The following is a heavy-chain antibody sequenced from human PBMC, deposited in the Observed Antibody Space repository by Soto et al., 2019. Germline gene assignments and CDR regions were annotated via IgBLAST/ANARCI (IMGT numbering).Heavy chain of an antibody. Sequence: ASVKVSCKASGYTFTSYAMHWVRQAPGQRFEWMGWINAGNGNTKYSQKFQGRVTITRDTSASTAYMELSSLRSEDTAVYYCARDSTVVITIPANWFDPWGQETLVTVSS. V-gene: IGHV1-3*01. CDR3: ARDSTVVITIPANWFDP. D-gene: IGHD3-22*01. CDR2: INAGNGNT. CDR1: GYTFTSYA. J-gene: IGHJ5*02.